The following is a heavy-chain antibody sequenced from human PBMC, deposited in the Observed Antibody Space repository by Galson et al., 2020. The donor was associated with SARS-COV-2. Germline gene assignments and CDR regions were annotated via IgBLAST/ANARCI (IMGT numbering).Heavy chain of an antibody. CDR2: IYHSGEI. Sequence: SETLSLPCDVSDDSITSSNWWNWVRQSPGKGLEWIAEIYHSGEINYNPSLKSRVTLSVDKSKNQFSLKMRSVTAADTAIYYCARDDRRPSDIVATSLAYWGRGILVTVSS. CDR3: ARDDRRPSDIVATSLAY. CDR1: DDSITSSNW. V-gene: IGHV4-4*02. D-gene: IGHD5-12*01. J-gene: IGHJ4*02.